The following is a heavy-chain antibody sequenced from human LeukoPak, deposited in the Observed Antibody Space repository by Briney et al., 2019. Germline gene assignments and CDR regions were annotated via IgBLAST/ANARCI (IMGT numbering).Heavy chain of an antibody. CDR1: GYTFTSYG. J-gene: IGHJ4*02. CDR3: ARVTWGVRYSCGFLKRTLDY. CDR2: ISAYNGNT. V-gene: IGHV1-18*01. D-gene: IGHD5-18*01. Sequence: ASVKVSCKASGYTFTSYGISWVRQAPGQGLEWMGWISAYNGNTNYAQKLQGRVTMTTDTSTSTAYMELRSLRSDDTAVYYCARVTWGVRYSCGFLKRTLDYWGQGTLVTVSS.